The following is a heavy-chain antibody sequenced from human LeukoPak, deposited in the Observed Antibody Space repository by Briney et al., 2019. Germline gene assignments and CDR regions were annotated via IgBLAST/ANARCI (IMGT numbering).Heavy chain of an antibody. J-gene: IGHJ4*02. D-gene: IGHD3-10*01. CDR2: INAGNGNT. V-gene: IGHV1-3*03. Sequence: ASVKVSCKASGYTFTSYAMHWVRQAPGQRLEWMGWINAGNGNTKYSQEFQGRVTITRDTSASTAYMELSGLRSEDMAVYYCARDGGDYYGSGPEYYFDYWGQGTLVTVSS. CDR3: ARDGGDYYGSGPEYYFDY. CDR1: GYTFTSYA.